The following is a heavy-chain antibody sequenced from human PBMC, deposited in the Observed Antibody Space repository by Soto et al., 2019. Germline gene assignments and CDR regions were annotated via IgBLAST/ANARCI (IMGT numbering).Heavy chain of an antibody. CDR2: IDPSDSYT. Sequence: GVLMKIWCKGAGDSFTSYWISWVRQMPGRGLEWMGRIDPSDSYTNYSPSFQGHVTISADKSISTAYLQWSSLKASDTAMYYCARLDIVVVPAAIRESAYYYYGMDVWGQATTV. CDR1: GDSFTSYW. D-gene: IGHD2-2*02. V-gene: IGHV5-10-1*01. CDR3: ARLDIVVVPAAIRESAYYYYGMDV. J-gene: IGHJ6*02.